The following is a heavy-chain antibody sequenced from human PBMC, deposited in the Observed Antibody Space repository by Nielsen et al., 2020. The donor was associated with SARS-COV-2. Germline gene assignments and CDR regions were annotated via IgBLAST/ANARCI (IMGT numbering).Heavy chain of an antibody. CDR1: GGSFSGYY. Sequence: SETLSLTCAVYGGSFSGYYWSWIRQPPGKGLEWIGYIYYSGTTSYNPSLKSRVTISVDKSKNQFSLKLSSVTAADTAVYYCAREGAYYDSSGFFDYWGQGTLVTVSS. CDR3: AREGAYYDSSGFFDY. V-gene: IGHV4-59*12. CDR2: IYYSGTT. J-gene: IGHJ4*02. D-gene: IGHD3-22*01.